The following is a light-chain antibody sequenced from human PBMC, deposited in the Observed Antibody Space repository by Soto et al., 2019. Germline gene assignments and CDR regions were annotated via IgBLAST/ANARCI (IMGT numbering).Light chain of an antibody. Sequence: QSVLTQPPSVSAAPGQKVTISCSGSSSNIGNNYVSWYQQLPGTAPKLLIYENNKRPSGIPDRFSGSKSGTSATLGITGLQTGDEADYYCGTWDSSLSAGWVFGTGTRSPS. J-gene: IGLJ1*01. CDR1: SSNIGNNY. CDR3: GTWDSSLSAGWV. CDR2: ENN. V-gene: IGLV1-51*02.